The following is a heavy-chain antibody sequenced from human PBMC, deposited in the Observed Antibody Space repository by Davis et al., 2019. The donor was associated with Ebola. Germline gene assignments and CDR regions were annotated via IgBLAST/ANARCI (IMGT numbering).Heavy chain of an antibody. CDR2: IIPIFGTA. Sequence: SVTVSCKTSGGAFSNYAINWVRQAPGQGLDWMGRIIPIFGTANYAQKFQGRVTITADESTSTAYMELSSLRSEDTAVYYCVSGLGYSGYEPFDNWGQGTLVTVSS. J-gene: IGHJ4*02. CDR1: GGAFSNYA. CDR3: VSGLGYSGYEPFDN. D-gene: IGHD5-12*01. V-gene: IGHV1-69*13.